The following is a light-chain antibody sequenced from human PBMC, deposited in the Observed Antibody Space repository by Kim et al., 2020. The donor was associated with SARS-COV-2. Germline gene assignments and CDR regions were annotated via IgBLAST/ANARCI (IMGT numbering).Light chain of an antibody. J-gene: IGKJ5*01. V-gene: IGKV1-27*01. Sequence: ASVRDKVTISCPGSQGISKYLASCQRKPRNVPQRLFYAASSSQPRVPSRCSGSGAGAEFTLTISSLQPEDVATYYCEKYIRTPITFGEGTRRGIK. CDR2: AAS. CDR3: EKYIRTPIT. CDR1: QGISKY.